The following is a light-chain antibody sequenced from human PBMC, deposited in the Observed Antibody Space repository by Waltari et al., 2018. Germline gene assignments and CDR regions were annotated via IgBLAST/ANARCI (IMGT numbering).Light chain of an antibody. CDR1: RSNAGNNY. Sequence: QFVLTQPPSASGTPGQRVTISCSGSRSNAGNNYVYWYQQPPGTAHKLLIYRNNQRPSGVPDRFSGSKSGTSASLAISGLRSEDEADYYCAAWDDSLSGRVFGGGTKVTVL. J-gene: IGLJ3*02. V-gene: IGLV1-47*01. CDR2: RNN. CDR3: AAWDDSLSGRV.